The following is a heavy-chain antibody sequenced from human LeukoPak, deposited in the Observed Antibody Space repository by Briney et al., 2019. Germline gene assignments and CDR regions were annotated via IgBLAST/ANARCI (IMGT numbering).Heavy chain of an antibody. V-gene: IGHV4-30-2*01. D-gene: IGHD1-26*01. CDR1: GGSISSGGYY. CDR3: ARGTPDSGRYYPFDY. Sequence: PSETLSLTCTVSGGSISSGGYYWSWIRQPPGKGLEWIGYIYHSGNTYYNPSLKSRVTISVDRSKNQFSLKLSSVTAADTAVYYCARGTPDSGRYYPFDYWGQGTLVTVSS. J-gene: IGHJ4*02. CDR2: IYHSGNT.